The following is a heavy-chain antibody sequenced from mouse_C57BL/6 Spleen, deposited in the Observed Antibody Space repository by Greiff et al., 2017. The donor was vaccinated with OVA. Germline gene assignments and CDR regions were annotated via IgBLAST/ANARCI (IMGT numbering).Heavy chain of an antibody. CDR1: GYTFTTYP. Sequence: LVESGAELVKPGASVKMSCKASGYTFTTYPIEWMKQNHGKSLEWIGNFHPYNDDTKYNEKFKGKATLTVEKSSSTVYLELSRLTSDDSAVYYCARGDYDYAYWYFDVWGTGTTVTVSS. CDR2: FHPYNDDT. D-gene: IGHD2-4*01. CDR3: ARGDYDYAYWYFDV. V-gene: IGHV1-47*01. J-gene: IGHJ1*03.